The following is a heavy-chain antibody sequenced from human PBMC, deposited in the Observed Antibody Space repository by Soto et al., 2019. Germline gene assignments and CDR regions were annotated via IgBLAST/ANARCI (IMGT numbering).Heavy chain of an antibody. CDR2: ISPYNGKT. V-gene: IGHV1-18*01. CDR1: GYTFTNYG. Sequence: QAQLAQSGAEVKKPGASVNISCKASGYTFTNYGFIWVRQAPGHGLEWVGWISPYNGKTEYAQKFQGRVTMTRDKPTSTAYMELRSLRSADTAVYYCARDIYGGKCCDAFDIWGQGTMVTVSS. D-gene: IGHD2-2*02. J-gene: IGHJ3*02. CDR3: ARDIYGGKCCDAFDI.